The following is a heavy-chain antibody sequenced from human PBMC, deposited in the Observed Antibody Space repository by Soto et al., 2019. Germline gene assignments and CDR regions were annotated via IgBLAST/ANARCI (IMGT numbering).Heavy chain of an antibody. D-gene: IGHD2-2*01. CDR2: ISSSSSYI. CDR3: ARDRYCSSTSCSLPRMDV. CDR1: GFTFSSYS. V-gene: IGHV3-21*01. J-gene: IGHJ6*02. Sequence: LRLSCAASGFTFSSYSMHWVRQAPGEGLEWVLSISSSSSYIYYADSVKGRFTISRDNAKISLYLQMNSRRAEDTAVYYCARDRYCSSTSCSLPRMDVWGQGTTVTVSS.